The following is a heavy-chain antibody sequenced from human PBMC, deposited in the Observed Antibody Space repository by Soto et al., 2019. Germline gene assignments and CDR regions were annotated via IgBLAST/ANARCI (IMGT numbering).Heavy chain of an antibody. CDR1: GFTFSNAW. D-gene: IGHD3-22*01. Sequence: GGSLRLSCAASGFTFSNAWMSWVRQAPGKGLEWVGRIKSKTDGGTTDYAAPVKGRFTISRDDSKNTLYLQMNSLKTEDTAVYYCTPDSSGYWLPYYYYGMDVWGQGTTVTVSS. J-gene: IGHJ6*02. V-gene: IGHV3-15*01. CDR2: IKSKTDGGTT. CDR3: TPDSSGYWLPYYYYGMDV.